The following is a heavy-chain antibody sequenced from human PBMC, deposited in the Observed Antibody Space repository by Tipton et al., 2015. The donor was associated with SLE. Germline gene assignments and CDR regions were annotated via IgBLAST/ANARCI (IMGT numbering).Heavy chain of an antibody. V-gene: IGHV4-34*01. J-gene: IGHJ4*02. CDR1: GGSLSSYY. CDR3: ARGVGATTRWYFDY. CDR2: IYYSGST. Sequence: TLSLTCAVYGGSLSSYYWGWIRQPPGKGLEWIGSIYYSGSTYYNPSLKSRVTISVDTSKNQFSLKLSSVTAADTAVYYCARGVGATTRWYFDYWGQGTLVTVSS. D-gene: IGHD1-26*01.